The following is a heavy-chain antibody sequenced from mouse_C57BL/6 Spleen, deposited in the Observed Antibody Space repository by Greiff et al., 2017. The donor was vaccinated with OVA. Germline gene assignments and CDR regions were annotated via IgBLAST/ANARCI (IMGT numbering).Heavy chain of an antibody. CDR1: GYAFSSSW. CDR2: IYPGDGDT. V-gene: IGHV1-82*01. J-gene: IGHJ4*01. D-gene: IGHD2-3*01. Sequence: QVQLQQSGPELVKPGASVKISCKASGYAFSSSWMNWVKQRPGKGLEWIGRIYPGDGDTNYNGKFKGKATLTADKSSSTAYMQLSSLTSEDSAVYFCARPYDGYAMDYWGQGTSVTVSS. CDR3: ARPYDGYAMDY.